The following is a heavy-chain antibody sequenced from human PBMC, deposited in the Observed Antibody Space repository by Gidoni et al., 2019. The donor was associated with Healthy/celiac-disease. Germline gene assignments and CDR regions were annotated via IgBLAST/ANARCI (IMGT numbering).Heavy chain of an antibody. D-gene: IGHD6-19*01. CDR2: IWYDGSNK. CDR1: GFTFSRYG. Sequence: QVQLVESGGGVVQPGRSLRLSCAASGFTFSRYGMHWVRQAPGKGLEWVAVIWYDGSNKYYADSVKGRFTISRDNSKNTLYLQMNSLRAEDTAVYYCARDQFKAVAVYYYYGMDVWGQGTTVTVSS. J-gene: IGHJ6*02. CDR3: ARDQFKAVAVYYYYGMDV. V-gene: IGHV3-33*01.